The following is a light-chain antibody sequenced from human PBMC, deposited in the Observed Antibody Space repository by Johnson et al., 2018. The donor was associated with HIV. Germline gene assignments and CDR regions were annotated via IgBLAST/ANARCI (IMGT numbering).Light chain of an antibody. J-gene: IGLJ1*01. V-gene: IGLV1-51*02. CDR2: ENN. CDR3: GTWDSSLSAGGV. Sequence: HSVLTQPPSVSAAPGQKVTISCSGSNSNIGNNYVSWYQQVPGTAPKLLIYENNKRPSGIPDRFSGSKSGPSATLGITGLQTGDEADYYCGTWDSSLSAGGVFGTGTKVTVL. CDR1: NSNIGNNY.